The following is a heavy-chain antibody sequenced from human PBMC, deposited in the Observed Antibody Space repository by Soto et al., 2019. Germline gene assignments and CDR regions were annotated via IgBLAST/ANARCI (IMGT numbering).Heavy chain of an antibody. CDR2: IYHSGST. J-gene: IGHJ3*02. D-gene: IGHD3-10*01. V-gene: IGHV4-30-2*01. CDR3: ARTRIPNTFDI. Sequence: SETLSLTCAVSGGSISSGGYSWSWIRQPPGKGLEWIGYIYHSGSTYYNPSLKSRVTISVDRSKNQFSLKLSSVTAADTAVYYCARTRIPNTFDIWGQGTMVTVSS. CDR1: GGSISSGGYS.